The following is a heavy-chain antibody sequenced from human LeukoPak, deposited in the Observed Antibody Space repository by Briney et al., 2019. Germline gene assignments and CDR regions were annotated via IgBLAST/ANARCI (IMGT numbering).Heavy chain of an antibody. V-gene: IGHV4-39*07. Sequence: SETLSLTCTVSGGSISGSTSYWGWIRQSPGKGLEWIGLLHYSGTTYYNPSFKSRVSISIDRSRTQFSLKLSSVTAADTAFYYCSRYDSDTGDFDPWGQGTLVTISS. CDR3: SRYDSDTGDFDP. J-gene: IGHJ5*02. D-gene: IGHD3-10*01. CDR2: LHYSGTT. CDR1: GGSISGSTSY.